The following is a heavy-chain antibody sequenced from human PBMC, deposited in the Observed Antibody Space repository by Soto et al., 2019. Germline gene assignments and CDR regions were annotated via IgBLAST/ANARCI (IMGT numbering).Heavy chain of an antibody. CDR3: ARVGSIEAAGTPDY. D-gene: IGHD6-13*01. CDR1: GFTFSYCY. CDR2: ISGSGSTT. J-gene: IGHJ4*02. Sequence: KPGGSLRLSCAASGFTFSYCYMSWFRQSPGKGLEWVAYISGSGSTTHVADSVKGRFTISRDNAKSSVYLQMNSLRAEDTAAYYCARVGSIEAAGTPDYWGQGTLVTVSS. V-gene: IGHV3-11*01.